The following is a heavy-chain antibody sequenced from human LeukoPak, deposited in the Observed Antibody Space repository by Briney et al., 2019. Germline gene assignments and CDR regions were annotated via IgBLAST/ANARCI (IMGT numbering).Heavy chain of an antibody. CDR2: ISGSGGST. V-gene: IGHV3-23*01. Sequence: GGSLRLSCAASGFTFSSYAMHWVRQAPGKGLEWVSAISGSGGSTYYADSVKGRFTISRDNSKNTLYLQMNSLRAEDTAVYYCARSPRTRTYYYGSGSYYNRYYFDYWGQGTLVTVSS. CDR1: GFTFSSYA. CDR3: ARSPRTRTYYYGSGSYYNRYYFDY. J-gene: IGHJ4*02. D-gene: IGHD3-10*01.